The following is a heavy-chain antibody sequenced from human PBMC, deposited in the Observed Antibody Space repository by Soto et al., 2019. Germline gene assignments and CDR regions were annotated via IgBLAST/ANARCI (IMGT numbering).Heavy chain of an antibody. CDR1: GDSVSSNSAA. V-gene: IGHV6-1*01. J-gene: IGHJ5*02. D-gene: IGHD3-22*01. CDR3: ERVLVYYDSRGTAQGFDP. Sequence: SQTLSLTCAISGDSVSSNSAAWNWIRQSPSRGLEWLGRTYYRSKWYNDYAVSVKSRITINPDTSKNQFSLQLNSVTPEDTAVYYCERVLVYYDSRGTAQGFDPWGQETLVPVSS. CDR2: TYYRSKWYN.